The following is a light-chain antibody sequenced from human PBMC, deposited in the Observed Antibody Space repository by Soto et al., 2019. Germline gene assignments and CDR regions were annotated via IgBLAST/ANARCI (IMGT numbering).Light chain of an antibody. CDR3: QQSYSTPRT. J-gene: IGKJ1*01. CDR1: QSISSY. V-gene: IGKV1-39*01. CDR2: AAS. Sequence: DIQMTQSPSSLSASVGDRVTITCRASQSISSYLNWSKQKPGTAPKLLIYAASSLQSAVPSRFSGSGSGTDFTLTISSLQPEDFATYYCQQSYSTPRTVGQGTKVDSK.